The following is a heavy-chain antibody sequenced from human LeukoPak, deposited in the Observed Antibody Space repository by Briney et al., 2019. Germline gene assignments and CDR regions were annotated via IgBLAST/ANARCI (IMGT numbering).Heavy chain of an antibody. D-gene: IGHD5-12*01. CDR2: INPSGGST. Sequence: ASVNVSCKASGYTFTSYYMHWVRQAPGQGLEWMGIINPSGGSTSYAQKFQGRVTMTRDTSTSTVYMELSSLRSEDTAVYYCASPRGYGGYLIHWGQGTLVTVSS. V-gene: IGHV1-46*01. CDR3: ASPRGYGGYLIH. CDR1: GYTFTSYY. J-gene: IGHJ4*02.